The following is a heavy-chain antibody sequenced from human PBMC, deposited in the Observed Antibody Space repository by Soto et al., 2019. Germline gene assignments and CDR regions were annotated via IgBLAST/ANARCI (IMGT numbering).Heavy chain of an antibody. V-gene: IGHV4-31*03. CDR1: GGSISSGGDS. D-gene: IGHD3-10*01. Sequence: QVQLQESGPGLVKPSQTLSLTCTLSGGSISSGGDSWTWIRQHPGKGLEWIGYVYYSGRTYYNPSLKSRVTLSVDTSKNELSRKLSSVTAADTGVYYCARAGGFSWFDPWGQGTLVTVSS. CDR3: ARAGGFSWFDP. J-gene: IGHJ5*02. CDR2: VYYSGRT.